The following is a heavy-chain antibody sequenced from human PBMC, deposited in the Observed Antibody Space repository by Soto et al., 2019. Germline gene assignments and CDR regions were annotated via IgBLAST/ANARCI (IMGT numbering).Heavy chain of an antibody. Sequence: GSLRLSCAASGFIFENFGMSWVRQAPGKGLEWISSISGSGFKKYYADSVKGRFTISRDNSKSTVYLQLNNLSAEDTAVYHCAKNQGVELVPLATVDWFDPWGQGSVVTVSS. CDR3: AKNQGVELVPLATVDWFDP. CDR1: GFIFENFG. J-gene: IGHJ5*02. CDR2: ISGSGFKK. D-gene: IGHD1-26*01. V-gene: IGHV3-23*01.